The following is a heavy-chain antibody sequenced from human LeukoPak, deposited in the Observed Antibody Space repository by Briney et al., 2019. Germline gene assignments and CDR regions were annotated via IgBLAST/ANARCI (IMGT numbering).Heavy chain of an antibody. CDR3: ARQRVLTGYSPGGQHYFDD. D-gene: IGHD3-9*01. J-gene: IGHJ4*02. V-gene: IGHV1-18*01. CDR2: ISAYNADT. CDR1: GYTFTTYG. Sequence: ESSVTVSCKASGYTFTTYGISWVRQDPGQRLEWMGWISAYNADTNYAQNLQGRLTVTTDTSTSMAYMELRGLSFDDTAVYYCARQRVLTGYSPGGQHYFDDWGQGTLVIVSS.